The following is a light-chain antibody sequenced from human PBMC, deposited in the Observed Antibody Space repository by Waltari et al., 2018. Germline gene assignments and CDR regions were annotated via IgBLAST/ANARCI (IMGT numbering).Light chain of an antibody. CDR2: YVN. CDR3: CSFTRSSTWV. CDR1: TNDLGGYNY. Sequence: QSALTQPAPGSGSPGQSIIISCTGTTNDLGGYNYVFWYQQHPGKAPKLMIYYVNNRPSGVSSRFSGSTSGNTASLIISGLQAEDEADYYCCSFTRSSTWVFGGGTKVTVL. V-gene: IGLV2-14*03. J-gene: IGLJ3*02.